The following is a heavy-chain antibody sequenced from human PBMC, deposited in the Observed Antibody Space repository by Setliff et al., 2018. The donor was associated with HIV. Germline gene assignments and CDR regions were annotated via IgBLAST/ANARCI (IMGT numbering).Heavy chain of an antibody. D-gene: IGHD3-10*01. J-gene: IGHJ6*03. CDR3: ARDYYDDSYYRPGIYYYYYMDV. V-gene: IGHV4-4*02. CDR1: GGSIRTGDW. CDR2: ISHGGSA. Sequence: PSETLSLTCAVSGGSIRTGDWWSWVRQSPGKGLEWIGEISHGGSANYNPSLRSRVTISVDTSSNQFSLKLSSVTAADTAAYYCARDYYDDSYYRPGIYYYYYMDVWGRGTTVTVSS.